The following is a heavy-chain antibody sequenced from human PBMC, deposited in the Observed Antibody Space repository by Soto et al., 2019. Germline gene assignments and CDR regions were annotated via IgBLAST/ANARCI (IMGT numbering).Heavy chain of an antibody. J-gene: IGHJ6*02. CDR3: AKDEWELPGNYYYYGMDV. V-gene: IGHV3-30*18. Sequence: QVQLVESGGGVVQPGRSLRLSCAASGFTFSSYGMHWFRQAPGKGLEWVAVISYDGSNKYYADSVKGRFTISRDNSKNTLYLQMNSLRAEDTAVYYCAKDEWELPGNYYYYGMDVWGQGTTVTVSS. CDR1: GFTFSSYG. CDR2: ISYDGSNK. D-gene: IGHD1-26*01.